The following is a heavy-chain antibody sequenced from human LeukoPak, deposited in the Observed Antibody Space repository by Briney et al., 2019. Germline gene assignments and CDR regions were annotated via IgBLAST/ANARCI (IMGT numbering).Heavy chain of an antibody. Sequence: GASLKVSCKASGYTFTRYRIYWVRPATGHGLEWMGWMNPNRGNRGYAQKSQGRVNMTRNTSISTAYMELSSPRSEDTAVYHCARVRNMVRGVIISYWGQGTLVTVSS. V-gene: IGHV1-8*01. D-gene: IGHD3-10*01. CDR2: MNPNRGNR. CDR1: GYTFTRYR. CDR3: ARVRNMVRGVIISY. J-gene: IGHJ4*02.